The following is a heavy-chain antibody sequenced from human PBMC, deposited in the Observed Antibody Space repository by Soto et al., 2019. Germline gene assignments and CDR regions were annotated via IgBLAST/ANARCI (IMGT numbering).Heavy chain of an antibody. D-gene: IGHD1-26*01. Sequence: QVQLQESGPGLVKPSGTLSLTCGVFGGSISKSNWWTWVRQPPGKGLEWIGEIYHSGSTNYNSSLMSRVTISLDTVNNQFSLKLTSVTAADTAVYYCAHRPIVGAAIWGQGTLVTVSS. CDR1: GGSISKSNW. CDR3: AHRPIVGAAI. V-gene: IGHV4-4*02. J-gene: IGHJ4*02. CDR2: IYHSGST.